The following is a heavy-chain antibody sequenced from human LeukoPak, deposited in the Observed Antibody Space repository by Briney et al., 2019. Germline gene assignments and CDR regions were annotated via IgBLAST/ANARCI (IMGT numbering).Heavy chain of an antibody. CDR1: GFTFSSYA. V-gene: IGHV3-23*01. J-gene: IGHJ4*02. CDR3: AKDLIRGSIGYFDY. CDR2: ISGSGVST. Sequence: PGGSLRLSCAASGFTFSSYAMNWVRQAPGKGLKWVSGISGSGVSTYFADSVKGRFTISRDNSKNTLYLQMNSLRAEDTAVYYCAKDLIRGSIGYFDYWGQGTLVTVSS. D-gene: IGHD3-10*01.